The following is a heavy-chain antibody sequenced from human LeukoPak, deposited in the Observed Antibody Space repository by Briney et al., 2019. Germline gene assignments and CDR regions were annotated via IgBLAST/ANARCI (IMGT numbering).Heavy chain of an antibody. CDR1: GGSFNGYY. J-gene: IGHJ4*02. CDR3: ARNVYSSSWLDY. CDR2: INHSGST. Sequence: PSETLSLTCAVYGGSFNGYYWNWIRQPPGKGLEWIGEINHSGSTNYNPSLKSRVTISVDTSKNQFSLRLSSVTAADTAVYYCARNVYSSSWLDYWGQGTLVTVSS. D-gene: IGHD6-13*01. V-gene: IGHV4-34*01.